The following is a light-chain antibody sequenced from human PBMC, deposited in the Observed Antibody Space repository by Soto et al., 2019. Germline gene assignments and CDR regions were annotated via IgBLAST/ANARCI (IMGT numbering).Light chain of an antibody. Sequence: EVLMTQSPATLSVSPVERATLSGRASQSVSGKLAWYQQKPGQAPRLLIYDASTRATGIPARFSGSGSGTEFTLTISSLQSEDSAVYYCQQYGSSPRTFGQGTKVDIK. CDR1: QSVSGK. CDR3: QQYGSSPRT. J-gene: IGKJ1*01. V-gene: IGKV3-15*01. CDR2: DAS.